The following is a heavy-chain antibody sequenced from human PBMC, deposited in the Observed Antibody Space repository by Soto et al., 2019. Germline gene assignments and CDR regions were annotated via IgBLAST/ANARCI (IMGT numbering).Heavy chain of an antibody. CDR1: GFAFSGST. CDR3: AKDRVIQLLPIWPDP. Sequence: GGSLRLSCAGSGFAFSGSTIHWVRQASGKGLEWVAYVSSDGSNQYYADSVKGRFTISRDNSKSTLYLQLDSLRVDDTAVYYCAKDRVIQLLPIWPDPWGQGTLVTVSS. V-gene: IGHV3-30*04. D-gene: IGHD2-2*01. J-gene: IGHJ5*02. CDR2: VSSDGSNQ.